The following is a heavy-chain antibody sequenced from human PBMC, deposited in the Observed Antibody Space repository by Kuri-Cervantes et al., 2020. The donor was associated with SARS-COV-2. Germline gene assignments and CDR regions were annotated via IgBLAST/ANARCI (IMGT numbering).Heavy chain of an antibody. CDR3: ARVLFSSGWYWAPIYGGDAFDI. D-gene: IGHD6-19*01. V-gene: IGHV3-11*04. Sequence: GGSLRLACAASGFTFSAYYMSWIRQAPGKGLEWVSYISSSGSTIYYADSVKGRFTISRDNARNSLYLQMNSLRAEDTAVYYCARVLFSSGWYWAPIYGGDAFDIWGQGTMVTVSS. CDR2: ISSSGSTI. J-gene: IGHJ3*02. CDR1: GFTFSAYY.